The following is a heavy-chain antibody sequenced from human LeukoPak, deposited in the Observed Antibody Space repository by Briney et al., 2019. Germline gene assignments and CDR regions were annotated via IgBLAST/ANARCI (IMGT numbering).Heavy chain of an antibody. CDR2: INPNSGGT. Sequence: VASVKVSCKASGYTFTGYYMHWVRQAPGQGLEWMGWINPNSGGTNYAQKFQGRVTMTRDTSISTAYMELSRLRSDDTAVYYCARDGSDYGDSVYMDVWGKGTTVTVSS. V-gene: IGHV1-2*02. J-gene: IGHJ6*03. D-gene: IGHD4-17*01. CDR1: GYTFTGYY. CDR3: ARDGSDYGDSVYMDV.